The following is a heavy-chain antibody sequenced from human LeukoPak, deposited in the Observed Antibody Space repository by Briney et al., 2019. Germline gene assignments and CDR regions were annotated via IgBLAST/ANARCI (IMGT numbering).Heavy chain of an antibody. D-gene: IGHD6-19*01. CDR1: GCSFTSYW. V-gene: IGHV5-51*01. CDR3: ARHPRAMAVGGNDAFDI. Sequence: GESLKISCKGSGCSFTSYWIGWVRQMPGKGLECMGIIYPGDSDTRYSPSFQGQVTISADKSISTAYLQWSSLKASDTAMYYCARHPRAMAVGGNDAFDIWGQGTMVTVSS. CDR2: IYPGDSDT. J-gene: IGHJ3*02.